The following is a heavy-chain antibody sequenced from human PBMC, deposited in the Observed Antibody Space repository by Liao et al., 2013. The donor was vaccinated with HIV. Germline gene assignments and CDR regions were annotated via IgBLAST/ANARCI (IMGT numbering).Heavy chain of an antibody. CDR2: IYYGGTT. CDR1: GVSISGRNIY. J-gene: IGHJ4*02. CDR3: ARTPTIKEGPFY. Sequence: QVQLQESGPGLVKPSQTVSLTCTVSGVSISGRNIYWTWVRQSPGKGLEWIGNIYYGGTTYYNPSLKSRVTISVDTSKNQFSLTLNSVTAADTAVYFCARTPTIKEGPFYWGQGTLVTVSS. V-gene: IGHV4-39*07. D-gene: IGHD3-9*01.